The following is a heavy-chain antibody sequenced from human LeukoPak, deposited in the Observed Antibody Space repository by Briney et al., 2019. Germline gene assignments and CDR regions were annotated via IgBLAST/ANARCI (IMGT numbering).Heavy chain of an antibody. Sequence: GGSLRLSCAASGFTFSSYGMSWVRQPPGKGLEWVSIISGSGGSTSYADSVKGRFTISRDISKNTLYLQMNSLRAEDTAVYYCARDPYSGGYGAHYYYYMDVWGKGTTVTVSS. J-gene: IGHJ6*03. CDR1: GFTFSSYG. D-gene: IGHD6-19*01. V-gene: IGHV3-23*01. CDR2: ISGSGGST. CDR3: ARDPYSGGYGAHYYYYMDV.